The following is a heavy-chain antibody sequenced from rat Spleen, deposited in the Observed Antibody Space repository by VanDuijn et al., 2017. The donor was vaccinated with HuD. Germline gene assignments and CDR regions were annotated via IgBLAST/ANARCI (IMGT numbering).Heavy chain of an antibody. D-gene: IGHD1-9*01. CDR3: ARRHYGYTDYFDY. Sequence: EVQLVESGGGLVQPGRSLKLSCAASGFTFSDYGMAWVRQAPTKGLEWVASISTSGGSTYYRDSVKGRFTVSRDNEKRTLYLQMDSLRSEDTATYYCARRHYGYTDYFDYWGQGVMVTVSS. CDR2: ISTSGGST. J-gene: IGHJ2*01. V-gene: IGHV5S13*01. CDR1: GFTFSDYG.